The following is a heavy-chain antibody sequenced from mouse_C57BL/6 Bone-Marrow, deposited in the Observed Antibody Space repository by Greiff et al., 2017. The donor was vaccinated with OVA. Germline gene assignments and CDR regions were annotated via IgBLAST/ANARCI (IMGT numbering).Heavy chain of an antibody. CDR2: IDPENGDT. D-gene: IGHD3-2*02. V-gene: IGHV14-4*01. CDR1: GFNIKDDY. CDR3: PPTSSYWYFDV. J-gene: IGHJ1*03. Sequence: VQLKQSGAELVRPGASVKLSCTASGFNIKDDYMHWVKQRPEQGLEWIGWIDPENGDTEYDSKFQGKATITADTSSNTAYLQLSSLTSEDSAVDYCPPTSSYWYFDVWGTGTTVTVPS.